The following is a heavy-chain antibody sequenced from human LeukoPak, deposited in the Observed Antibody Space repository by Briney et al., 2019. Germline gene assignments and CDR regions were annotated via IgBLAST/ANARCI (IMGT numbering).Heavy chain of an antibody. J-gene: IGHJ6*03. V-gene: IGHV4-59*01. CDR2: IYYSEST. Sequence: SETLSLTCTVSGGSISSYYWSWIRQPPGKGLEWIGYIYYSESTNYNPSLKSRVTISVDTSKNQFSLKLSSVTAADTAVYYCARGSSYYDFWSGYYTDDYYYYYMDVWGKGTTVTVSS. CDR1: GGSISSYY. D-gene: IGHD3-3*01. CDR3: ARGSSYYDFWSGYYTDDYYYYYMDV.